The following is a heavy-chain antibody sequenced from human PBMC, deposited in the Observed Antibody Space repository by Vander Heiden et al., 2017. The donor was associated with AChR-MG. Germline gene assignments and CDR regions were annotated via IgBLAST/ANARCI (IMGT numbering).Heavy chain of an antibody. CDR2: VYYSGRT. D-gene: IGHD2-2*01. V-gene: IGHV4-39*01. CDR3: AMPEPQAPGRYF. CDR1: GDSMSSNGDY. Sequence: QVQLQESGPGLVKPSETLSLTCTVSGDSMSSNGDYWGWIRQPPGKGLEWIGIVYYSGRTSYNPSLKSRVTISIDTSKNQFSLNLNSVTATDTAVYFCAMPEPQAPGRYF. J-gene: IGHJ2*01.